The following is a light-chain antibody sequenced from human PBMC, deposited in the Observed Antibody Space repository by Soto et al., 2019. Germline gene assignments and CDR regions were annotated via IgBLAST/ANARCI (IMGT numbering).Light chain of an antibody. J-gene: IGKJ1*01. V-gene: IGKV3-20*01. CDR1: QSVSSSY. Sequence: EIVLTQSPGTLSLSPGERATLSCRASQSVSSSYLAWYQQKPGQAPRLLIYGASSRATGIPDRFSGSGCGTDFALMISRLEPEDFAVYYCAQYGSSPRTFGQRSKVDI. CDR3: AQYGSSPRT. CDR2: GAS.